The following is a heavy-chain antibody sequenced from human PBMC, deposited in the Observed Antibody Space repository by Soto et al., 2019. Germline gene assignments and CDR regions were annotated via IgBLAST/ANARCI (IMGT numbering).Heavy chain of an antibody. V-gene: IGHV4-31*03. J-gene: IGHJ3*02. CDR3: ARGVMVVPYFDI. Sequence: SETMSLTCTVSGGSISSGYYYWSWINQHPGKGLEWIGYIYYSGSTYYNPSLKSRVTISIDTSKNQFSLKLSSVTAADTAVYYCARGVMVVPYFDIWGQGTMVTVSS. CDR1: GGSISSGYYY. D-gene: IGHD2-21*01. CDR2: IYYSGST.